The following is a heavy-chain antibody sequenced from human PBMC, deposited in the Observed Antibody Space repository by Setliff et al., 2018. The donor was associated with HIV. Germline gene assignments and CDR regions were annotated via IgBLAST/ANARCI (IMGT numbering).Heavy chain of an antibody. J-gene: IGHJ4*02. CDR2: INPNSGGT. CDR3: VRRATAAEVFDY. Sequence: SVKVSCKASGYTFSDYYMHWVRQATGQGLEWMGWINPNSGGTNYAQKFQGRVNMTRDTSISTTYMELSRLRSDDTAVYYCVRRATAAEVFDYWGQGTLVTVSS. CDR1: GYTFSDYY. V-gene: IGHV1-2*02. D-gene: IGHD6-13*01.